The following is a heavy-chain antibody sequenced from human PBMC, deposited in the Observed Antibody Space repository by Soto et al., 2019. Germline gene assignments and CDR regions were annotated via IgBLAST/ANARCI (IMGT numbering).Heavy chain of an antibody. Sequence: ASVKVSCKASGYTFTSYYMHWGRQAHGQGLEWMGIINPSGGSTSYAQKFQGRVTMTRDTSTSTVYMELSSLRSEDTAVYYCARNLGDVDTAMVTGIGYFDYWGQGTLVTVSS. V-gene: IGHV1-46*01. J-gene: IGHJ4*02. D-gene: IGHD5-18*01. CDR1: GYTFTSYY. CDR2: INPSGGST. CDR3: ARNLGDVDTAMVTGIGYFDY.